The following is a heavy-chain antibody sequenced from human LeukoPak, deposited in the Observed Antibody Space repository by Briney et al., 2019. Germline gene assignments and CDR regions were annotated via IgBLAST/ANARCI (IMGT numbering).Heavy chain of an antibody. CDR3: AREGNFYGSGRGDY. D-gene: IGHD3-10*01. CDR2: ISPNTGDT. V-gene: IGHV1-2*02. CDR1: GYTFTHLY. J-gene: IGHJ4*02. Sequence: ASVTVSCKPSGYTFTHLYIHWVRQAPGQRREGMGWISPNTGDTNFAQKFQGRVPLTRDTSIRTAYMELTSLRSDDTAMYYCAREGNFYGSGRGDYWGQGTLVSVSS.